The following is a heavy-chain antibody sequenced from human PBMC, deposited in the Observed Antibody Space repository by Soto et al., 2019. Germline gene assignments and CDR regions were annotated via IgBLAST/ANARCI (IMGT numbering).Heavy chain of an antibody. V-gene: IGHV1-2*04. Sequence: ASVKVSCKSSGYTFSTYGIIWVRQAPGQGLEWMGWINPNSGGTNYAQKFQGWVTMTRDTSISTAYMELSRLRSDDTAVYYCARGGLELYYYYGMDVWGQGTTVTVSS. CDR2: INPNSGGT. J-gene: IGHJ6*02. CDR1: GYTFSTYG. D-gene: IGHD1-7*01. CDR3: ARGGLELYYYYGMDV.